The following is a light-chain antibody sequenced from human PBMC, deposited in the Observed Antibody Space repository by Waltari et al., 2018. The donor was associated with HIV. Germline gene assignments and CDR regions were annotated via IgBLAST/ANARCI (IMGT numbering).Light chain of an antibody. CDR2: TDK. CDR3: AAWDDSLNGLWV. CDR1: SSNIGRNT. V-gene: IGLV1-44*01. J-gene: IGLJ3*02. Sequence: QSVLTQPPSVSGTPGQRVTISCSGASSNIGRNTVNWFQLLPGTAPKLLIYTDKHRPSGVPDRCSGSKSGTSASLAISGLQSEDEADYFCAAWDDSLNGLWVFGGGTKLTVL.